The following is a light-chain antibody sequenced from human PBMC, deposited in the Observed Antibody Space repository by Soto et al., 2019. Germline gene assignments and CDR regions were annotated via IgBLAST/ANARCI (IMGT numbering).Light chain of an antibody. CDR2: DAS. Sequence: EIVLTQSPATLSLSPGERATLSCRTSPSVSSYLAWYQQKPGQAPRLLIYDASKRTPDIPSRFTGSGSGTDFTLTNSNLETEDFAVYYCQQRSNWPPGTFDQGTKVEIK. V-gene: IGKV3-11*01. CDR3: QQRSNWPPGT. CDR1: PSVSSY. J-gene: IGKJ1*01.